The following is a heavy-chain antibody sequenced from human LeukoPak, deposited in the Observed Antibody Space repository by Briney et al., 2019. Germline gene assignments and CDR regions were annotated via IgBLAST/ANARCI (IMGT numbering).Heavy chain of an antibody. Sequence: TSETLSLTCTVSGGSISGSYWDWIRQSPGKGLEWLGYVHDTGGTNYNSSLKSRVTMSVDTSKNQFSLRLNSVTAADTAVYYCAKNGGYYKWNYWGQGTLVTVSS. D-gene: IGHD1-26*01. CDR3: AKNGGYYKWNY. CDR1: GGSISGSY. CDR2: VHDTGGT. V-gene: IGHV4-59*08. J-gene: IGHJ4*02.